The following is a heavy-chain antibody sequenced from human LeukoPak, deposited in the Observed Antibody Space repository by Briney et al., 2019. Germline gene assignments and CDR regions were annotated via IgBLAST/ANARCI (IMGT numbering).Heavy chain of an antibody. CDR2: INSDGSST. CDR1: GFTFSSYW. V-gene: IGHV3-74*01. D-gene: IGHD3-3*01. J-gene: IGHJ2*01. Sequence: PGGSLRLSCAASGFTFSSYWMHWVRQAPGKGLVWVPRINSDGSSTSYADSVKGRFTISRDNAKNTLYLQMNSLRAEDTAVYYCARDLSGTYYDFWSGYYDWYFDLWGRGTLVTVSS. CDR3: ARDLSGTYYDFWSGYYDWYFDL.